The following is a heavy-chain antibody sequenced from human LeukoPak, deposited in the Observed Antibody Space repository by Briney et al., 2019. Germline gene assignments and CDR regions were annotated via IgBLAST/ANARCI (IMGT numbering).Heavy chain of an antibody. Sequence: GASVKVSYKASGYTFTSYAMNWVRQAPGQGLEWMGWINTNTGNPTYAQGFTGRFVFSLDTSVSTAYLQISSLKAEDTAVYYCARDQGSDFWSGYFSWGQGTLVTVSS. CDR1: GYTFTSYA. D-gene: IGHD3-3*01. J-gene: IGHJ5*02. V-gene: IGHV7-4-1*02. CDR2: INTNTGNP. CDR3: ARDQGSDFWSGYFS.